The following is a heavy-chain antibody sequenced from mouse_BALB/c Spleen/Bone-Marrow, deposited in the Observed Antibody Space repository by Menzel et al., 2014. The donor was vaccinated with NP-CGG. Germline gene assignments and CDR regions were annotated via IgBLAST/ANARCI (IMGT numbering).Heavy chain of an antibody. J-gene: IGHJ4*01. CDR3: AREPHYYAMDY. V-gene: IGHV2-6-7*01. Sequence: VQVVESGPGLVAPSQSLFITCTVSGFSLTGYGVNWVRQPPGKGLEWLGMIWGDGSTDYNSALKSRLSISKDNSKSQVFLKMNSLQTDDTARYYCAREPHYYAMDYWGQGTSVTVSS. CDR2: IWGDGST. CDR1: GFSLTGYG.